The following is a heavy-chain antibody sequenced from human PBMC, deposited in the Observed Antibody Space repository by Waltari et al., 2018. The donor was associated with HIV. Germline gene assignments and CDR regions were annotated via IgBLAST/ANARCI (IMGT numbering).Heavy chain of an antibody. CDR1: GGSISSTSYF. J-gene: IGHJ4*02. CDR2: IYYSGST. D-gene: IGHD6-19*01. Sequence: QLQLQESGPGLAKPSETLSLTCTVSGGSISSTSYFWGWIRQPPGKGLEWIGRIYYSGSTYYNPSRKSRVTISVDTSKNQFSLKLSSVTAADTAVYYCARHSFTGYSNGGPSDYWGQGTLVTVSS. CDR3: ARHSFTGYSNGGPSDY. V-gene: IGHV4-39*01.